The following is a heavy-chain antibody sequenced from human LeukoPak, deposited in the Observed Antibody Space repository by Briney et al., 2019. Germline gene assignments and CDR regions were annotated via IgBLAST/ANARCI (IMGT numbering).Heavy chain of an antibody. V-gene: IGHV1-24*01. D-gene: IGHD1-26*01. CDR1: GYTLTELS. J-gene: IGHJ4*02. CDR3: ATAIVGATKWRYFDY. Sequence: ASVKVSCKVSGYTLTELSMHWVRQAPGKGLEWMGGFDPEDGETIYEQKFQGRVTMTEDTSTDTAYMELSSLRSEDTAVYYCATAIVGATKWRYFDYWGQGTLVTVSS. CDR2: FDPEDGET.